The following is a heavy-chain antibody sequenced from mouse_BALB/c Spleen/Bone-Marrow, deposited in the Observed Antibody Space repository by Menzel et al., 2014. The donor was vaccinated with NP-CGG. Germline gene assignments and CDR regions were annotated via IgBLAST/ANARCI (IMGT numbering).Heavy chain of an antibody. D-gene: IGHD1-1*01. CDR3: AITTVVATGDY. V-gene: IGHV1-69*02. J-gene: IGHJ2*01. CDR1: GYTFTSYW. Sequence: QVQLQQSGAELVKPGASVKLSCQASGYTFTSYWVHWVKQRPGQGLGGIGEIDPSDSYTNYNQKFKGKATLTVDKSSSTAYMQLSSLTSEDSAVYYCAITTVVATGDYWGQGTTLTVSS. CDR2: IDPSDSYT.